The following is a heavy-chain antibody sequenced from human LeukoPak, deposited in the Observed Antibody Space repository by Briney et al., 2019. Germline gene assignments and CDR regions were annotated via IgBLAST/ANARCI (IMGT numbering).Heavy chain of an antibody. V-gene: IGHV4-34*01. CDR1: GGSFTDYF. J-gene: IGHJ6*02. Sequence: SETLSLTCTVFGGSFTDYFWTWIRHSPGKGLEWIGEINDYTGDSKYNPSLDSRVSISLEKSKNQLSLELRSVTAADTAVYYCARGRIAKIVVVHSFPYGMDVWGQGTTVTVSS. CDR2: INDYTGDS. D-gene: IGHD3-22*01. CDR3: ARGRIAKIVVVHSFPYGMDV.